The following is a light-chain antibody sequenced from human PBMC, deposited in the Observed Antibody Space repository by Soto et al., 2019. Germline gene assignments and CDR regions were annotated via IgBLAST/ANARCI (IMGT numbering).Light chain of an antibody. CDR2: DVS. V-gene: IGLV2-14*03. Sequence: QSALTQPASVSGSPGQSITISCTGARSDVGGYNYVSWYQQHPGKAPKLIIYDVSNRPSGFSDRFSGSKSGNTASLTISGLQTEEEADYFCSSCATSSTLHVFVTGTKLTVL. CDR3: SSCATSSTLHV. CDR1: RSDVGGYNY. J-gene: IGLJ1*01.